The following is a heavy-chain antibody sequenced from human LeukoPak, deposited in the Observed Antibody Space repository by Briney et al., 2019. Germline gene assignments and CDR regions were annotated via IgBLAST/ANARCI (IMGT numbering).Heavy chain of an antibody. D-gene: IGHD3-3*01. Sequence: GASVKVSCKASGYTFTSYYMHWVRQAPGQGLEWMGTINPSGGSTSYAQKFQGRVTMTRDTSTSTVYMELSSLRSEDTAVYYCARDHDITIFGVVPNYFDYWGQGTLVTVSS. CDR3: ARDHDITIFGVVPNYFDY. V-gene: IGHV1-46*01. CDR2: INPSGGST. J-gene: IGHJ4*02. CDR1: GYTFTSYY.